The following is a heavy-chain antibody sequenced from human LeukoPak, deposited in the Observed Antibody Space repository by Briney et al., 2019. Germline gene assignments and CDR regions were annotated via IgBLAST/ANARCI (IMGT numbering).Heavy chain of an antibody. Sequence: PGGSLRLSCAASGFTFSSYWMHWVRQAPGKGLEWVSSISSSSSYIYYADSVKGRFTISRDNAKNSLYLQMNSLRAEDTAVYYCARDPLGYGGNDYWGQGTLVTVSS. D-gene: IGHD4-23*01. J-gene: IGHJ4*02. CDR2: ISSSSSYI. CDR3: ARDPLGYGGNDY. CDR1: GFTFSSYW. V-gene: IGHV3-21*01.